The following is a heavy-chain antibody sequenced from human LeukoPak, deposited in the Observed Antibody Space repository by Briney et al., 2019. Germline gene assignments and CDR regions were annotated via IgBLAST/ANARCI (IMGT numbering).Heavy chain of an antibody. D-gene: IGHD5-18*01. Sequence: GGSLRLSCAASGFTFSSYAMHWVRQAPGKGLEWVAVISYDGSNKYYADSVKGRFTISRDNSKNTLYLQMNSLRADDTAVYYCARGYNPPLKGYFDYWGQGTLATVSS. CDR3: ARGYNPPLKGYFDY. CDR1: GFTFSSYA. CDR2: ISYDGSNK. V-gene: IGHV3-30*04. J-gene: IGHJ4*02.